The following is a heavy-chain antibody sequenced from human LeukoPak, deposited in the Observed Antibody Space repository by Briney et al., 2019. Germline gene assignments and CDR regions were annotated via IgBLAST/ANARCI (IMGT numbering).Heavy chain of an antibody. CDR3: ARDLGYYGSGSYDVFDY. CDR2: INPSDGST. V-gene: IGHV1-46*01. Sequence: ASVKVSCKASGYTFTSYYMHWVRQAPGQGLEWMGIINPSDGSTSYAPKFQGRVTMTRDTSTSTVYMELSSLRSEDTAVYYCARDLGYYGSGSYDVFDYWGQGTLVTVSS. J-gene: IGHJ4*02. CDR1: GYTFTSYY. D-gene: IGHD3-10*01.